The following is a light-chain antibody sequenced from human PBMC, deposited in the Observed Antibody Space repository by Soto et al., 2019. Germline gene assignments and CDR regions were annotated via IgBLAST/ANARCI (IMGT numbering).Light chain of an antibody. CDR1: QSVASS. Sequence: EGVMTQSPATLCASPGERVTLSCRASQSVASSVAWYQQKPGQAPRLILYGASTRATGFPARFSGSGSGTEFTLTISSLQSEDFAVYLCQQYHYSPITFGQGTRLEIK. CDR3: QQYHYSPIT. J-gene: IGKJ5*01. CDR2: GAS. V-gene: IGKV3-15*01.